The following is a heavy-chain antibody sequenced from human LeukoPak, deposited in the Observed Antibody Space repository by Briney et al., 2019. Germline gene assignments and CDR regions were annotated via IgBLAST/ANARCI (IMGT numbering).Heavy chain of an antibody. D-gene: IGHD3-3*01. CDR3: ARDLGGGDFWSGSSYACDI. CDR2: IIPIFGTA. V-gene: IGHV1-69*13. Sequence: AASVKVSCKASGGTFSSYAISWVRQAPGQGLEWMGGIIPIFGTANYAQKFQGRVTITADESTSTAYMELSSLRSEDTAVYYCARDLGGGDFWSGSSYACDIWGQGTMVTVSS. J-gene: IGHJ3*02. CDR1: GGTFSSYA.